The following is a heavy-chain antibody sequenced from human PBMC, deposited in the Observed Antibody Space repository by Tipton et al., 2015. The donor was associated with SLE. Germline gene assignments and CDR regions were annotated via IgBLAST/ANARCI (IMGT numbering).Heavy chain of an antibody. J-gene: IGHJ4*02. CDR3: AKKVGGYWSFDY. V-gene: IGHV3-23*01. CDR2: ISGSGDRT. CDR1: GFTFKNYG. D-gene: IGHD3-22*01. Sequence: LRLSCAASGFTFKNYGMSWVRQAPGKGLEWVSGISGSGDRTNYADSVKGRFTMSRDNSKITLYLQMNSLRAEDTAVYYCAKKVGGYWSFDYWGQGTLVIVSS.